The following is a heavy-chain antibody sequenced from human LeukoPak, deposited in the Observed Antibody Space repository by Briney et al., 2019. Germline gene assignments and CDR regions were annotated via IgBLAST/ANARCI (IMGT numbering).Heavy chain of an antibody. V-gene: IGHV4-59*08. Sequence: SETLSLTCTVSGGSISSYYWSWIRQPPGKGLEWIGYIYYSGSTNYNPSLKSRVTISVDTSKMQFSLKVTSVTAADTAVYYCARRSSGWPFDYWGQGTLVTVSS. CDR2: IYYSGST. CDR3: ARRSSGWPFDY. J-gene: IGHJ4*02. CDR1: GGSISSYY. D-gene: IGHD6-19*01.